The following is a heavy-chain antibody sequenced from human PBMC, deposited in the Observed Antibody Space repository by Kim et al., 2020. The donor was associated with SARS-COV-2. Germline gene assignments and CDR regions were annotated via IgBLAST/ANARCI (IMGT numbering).Heavy chain of an antibody. CDR3: AKDRAGYGDAFDI. J-gene: IGHJ3*02. CDR1: GFTFSSYG. CDR2: ISYDGSNK. V-gene: IGHV3-30*18. Sequence: GGSLRLSCAASGFTFSSYGMHWVRQAPGKGLEWVAVISYDGSNKYYADSVKGRFTISRDNSKNTLYLQTNSLRAEDTAVYYCAKDRAGYGDAFDIWGQGT. D-gene: IGHD5-18*01.